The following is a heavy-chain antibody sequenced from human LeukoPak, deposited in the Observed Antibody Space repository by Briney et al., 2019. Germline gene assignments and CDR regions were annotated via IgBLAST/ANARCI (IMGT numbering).Heavy chain of an antibody. V-gene: IGHV1-18*01. CDR3: ARAVSLGYYDSSGYLPSDY. Sequence: ASVKVSCKASGGTFSSYAISWVRQAPGQGLEWMGWISAYNGNTNYAQKLQGRVTMTTDTSTSTAYMELRSLRSDDTAVYYCARAVSLGYYDSSGYLPSDYWGQGTLVTVSS. J-gene: IGHJ4*02. CDR1: GGTFSSYA. D-gene: IGHD3-22*01. CDR2: ISAYNGNT.